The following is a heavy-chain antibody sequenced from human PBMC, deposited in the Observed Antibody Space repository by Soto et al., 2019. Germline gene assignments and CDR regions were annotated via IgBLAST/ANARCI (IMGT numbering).Heavy chain of an antibody. CDR3: ARGRYGDY. CDR1: GYTFTSYD. Sequence: QVHLVQSGAEVKKPGASVKVSCKASGYTFTSYDITWVRQAPGQGLEWLGWISAHNGNTDYAQKLQGRVIVTRDTPTSTAYMELRSLISNDTAVYSCARGRYGDYWGQGALVTVSS. D-gene: IGHD1-1*01. V-gene: IGHV1-18*01. J-gene: IGHJ4*02. CDR2: ISAHNGNT.